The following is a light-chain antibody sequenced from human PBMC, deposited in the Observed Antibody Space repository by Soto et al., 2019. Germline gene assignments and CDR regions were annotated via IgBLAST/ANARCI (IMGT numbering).Light chain of an antibody. Sequence: QPVLTQPPSVSGDPGQRVTISCTGSSSNIGAGYGVNWYQQLPGTAPKLLIYGNTNRPSGVPDRISGSKSGTSASLAITGLQAEDEADYYCESYDSTLSGSRFGGGTKLTVL. CDR1: SSNIGAGYG. V-gene: IGLV1-40*01. J-gene: IGLJ3*02. CDR3: ESYDSTLSGSR. CDR2: GNT.